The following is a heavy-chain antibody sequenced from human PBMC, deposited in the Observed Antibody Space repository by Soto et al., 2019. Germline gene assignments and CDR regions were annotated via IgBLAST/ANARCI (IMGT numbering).Heavy chain of an antibody. CDR2: ISAFNGDT. V-gene: IGHV1-18*04. D-gene: IGHD6-25*01. CDR1: GYTFTSYG. Sequence: QVQLVQSGSEVKKPGASVNVSCKAFGYTFTSYGFSWVRQVPGQGLEWLGWISAFNGDTQYAQTMKGRLTVTTDTSTTTVHMQLRSLTPADXXXXXXXXEAGWQRMVPYDWGQGTLV. CDR3: XXEAGWQRMVPYD. J-gene: IGHJ4*02.